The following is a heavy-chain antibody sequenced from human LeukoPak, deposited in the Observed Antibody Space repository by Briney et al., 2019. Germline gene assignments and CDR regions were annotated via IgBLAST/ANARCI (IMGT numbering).Heavy chain of an antibody. D-gene: IGHD2-2*01. CDR3: AWRNYCSSTSCPQGGFDY. CDR2: INPNSGGT. V-gene: IGHV1-2*02. Sequence: ASVKVSCKASGYTFSGYYMHWVRQAPGQGLEWMGWINPNSGGTNYAQKFQGRVTMTRDTSISTAYMELSRLRSDDTAVYYCAWRNYCSSTSCPQGGFDYWGQGTLVTVSS. CDR1: GYTFSGYY. J-gene: IGHJ4*02.